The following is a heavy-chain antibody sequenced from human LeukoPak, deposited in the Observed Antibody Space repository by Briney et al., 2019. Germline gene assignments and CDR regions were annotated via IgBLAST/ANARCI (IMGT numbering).Heavy chain of an antibody. D-gene: IGHD6-19*01. J-gene: IGHJ4*02. CDR3: VRVGSVAGSDYLDY. CDR2: SRNKAKSYTT. V-gene: IGHV3-72*01. Sequence: PGGSLRLSCAASGFTFSSYSMNWVRQAPGKGLEWVGRSRNKAKSYTTEYAASVKGRFTISRDDSKNSLYLQMNSLKTEDTAVYYCVRVGSVAGSDYLDYWGQGTLVTVSS. CDR1: GFTFSSYS.